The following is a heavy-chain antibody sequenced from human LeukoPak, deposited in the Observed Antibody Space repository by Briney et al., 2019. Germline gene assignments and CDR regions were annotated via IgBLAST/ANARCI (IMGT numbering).Heavy chain of an antibody. J-gene: IGHJ4*02. Sequence: PSEILSLTCTVSGASISTGSYYWGWIRQPPGKGLEWIGTISYSGSTSYNPSLKSRVTISADTSNNQFSLKLTSVTAADTAVYYCARHFDYWGQGTLVTVSS. CDR1: GASISTGSYY. V-gene: IGHV4-39*01. CDR3: ARHFDY. CDR2: ISYSGST.